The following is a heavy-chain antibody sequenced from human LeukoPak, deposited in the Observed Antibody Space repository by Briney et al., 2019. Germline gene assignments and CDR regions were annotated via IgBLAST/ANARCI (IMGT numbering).Heavy chain of an antibody. CDR1: GGSISSSSYY. D-gene: IGHD3-22*01. V-gene: IGHV4-39*07. CDR3: ATDQNSPKDHDNSGYYSFDY. CDR2: IYYSGST. J-gene: IGHJ4*02. Sequence: SETLSLTCTVSGGSISSSSYYWGWIRQPPGKGLEWIGSIYYSGSTYYNPSLKSRVTISVDTSKNQFSLKLSSVTAADTAVYYCATDQNSPKDHDNSGYYSFDYWGQGTLVTVSS.